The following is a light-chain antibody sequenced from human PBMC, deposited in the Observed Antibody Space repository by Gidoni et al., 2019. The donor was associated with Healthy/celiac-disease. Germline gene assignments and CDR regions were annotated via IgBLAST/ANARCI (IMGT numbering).Light chain of an antibody. V-gene: IGKV4-1*01. CDR2: WAS. J-gene: IGKJ5*01. CDR1: SNNKNY. Sequence: SNNKNYLAWYQQKPGQPPKLLIYWASTRESGVPDRFSGSGSGTDFTLTISSLQAEDVAVYYCQQYYSTPPITFGQGTRLEIK. CDR3: QQYYSTPPIT.